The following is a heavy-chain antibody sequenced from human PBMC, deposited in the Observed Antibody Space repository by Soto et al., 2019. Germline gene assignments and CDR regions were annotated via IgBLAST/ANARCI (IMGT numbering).Heavy chain of an antibody. CDR3: AGVNTATVRFDY. CDR2: IYHSGST. CDR1: GGSISSSNW. D-gene: IGHD4-4*01. V-gene: IGHV4-4*02. J-gene: IGHJ4*02. Sequence: PSETLSLTCAVSGGSISSSNWWSWVRQPPGKGLEWIGDIYHSGSTYYNLSLESRVTISVDTSKNQFSLKLSSVTAADTAVYYCAGVNTATVRFDYWGQGALVTVSS.